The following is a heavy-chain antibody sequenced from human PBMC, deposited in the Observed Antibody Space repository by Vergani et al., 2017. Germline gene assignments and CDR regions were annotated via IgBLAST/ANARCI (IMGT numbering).Heavy chain of an antibody. V-gene: IGHV3-23*01. J-gene: IGHJ5*02. CDR1: GFTFSSYA. D-gene: IGHD3-22*01. Sequence: EVQLLESGGGLVQPGGSLRLSCAASGFTFSSYAMSWVRQAPGKGLEWVSAISGSGGSTYYADSVKGRFTISADKSISTAYLQWSSLKASDTAMYYCARHDYDSSGYRWFDPWGQGTLVTVSS. CDR3: ARHDYDSSGYRWFDP. CDR2: ISGSGGST.